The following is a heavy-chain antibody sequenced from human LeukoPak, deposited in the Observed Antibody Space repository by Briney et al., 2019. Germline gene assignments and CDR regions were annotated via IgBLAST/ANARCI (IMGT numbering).Heavy chain of an antibody. CDR2: INWNGGTT. J-gene: IGHJ4*02. V-gene: IGHV3-20*04. CDR1: GFTFDDYG. CDR3: AGEDSRSYLY. Sequence: GGSLRLSCEASGFTFDDYGMSWVRQAPGKGLEWVSNINWNGGTTAYADSVKGRFTISRDNAKNSLYLQMNSLRAEDTALYYCAGEDSRSYLYWGQGTRVTVSS. D-gene: IGHD1-26*01.